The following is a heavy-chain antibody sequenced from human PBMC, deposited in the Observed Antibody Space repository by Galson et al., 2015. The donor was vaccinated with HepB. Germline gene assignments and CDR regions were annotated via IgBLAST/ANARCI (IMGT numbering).Heavy chain of an antibody. D-gene: IGHD3-10*01. CDR3: ARDSLTMVRGVIGGGVDY. CDR2: ISSSSSYT. V-gene: IGHV3-11*06. CDR1: GFTFSDYY. J-gene: IGHJ4*02. Sequence: SLRLSCAASGFTFSDYYMSWIRQAPGKGLEWVSYISSSSSYTNYADSVKGRFTISRDNAKNSLYLQMNSLRAEDTAVYYCARDSLTMVRGVIGGGVDYWGQGTLVTVSS.